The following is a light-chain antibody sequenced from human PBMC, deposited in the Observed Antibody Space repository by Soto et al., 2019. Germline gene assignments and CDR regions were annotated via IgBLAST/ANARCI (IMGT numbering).Light chain of an antibody. J-gene: IGKJ5*01. CDR2: GAS. CDR3: QQSYLPPIT. Sequence: EIVMTQSPATLSVSPGERATLSCRASQSVSSNLDWYQQKPGQAPRLLIYGASTRATGIPARFSGSGSGTEFTLTISSLQPEDFASYYCQQSYLPPITFGQGGRLEV. CDR1: QSVSSN. V-gene: IGKV3-15*01.